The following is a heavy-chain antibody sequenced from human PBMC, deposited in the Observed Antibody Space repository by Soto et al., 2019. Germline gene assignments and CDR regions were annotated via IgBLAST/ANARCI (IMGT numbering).Heavy chain of an antibody. V-gene: IGHV3-15*01. CDR2: IKSKTDGGTS. CDR3: TKYASLSRFDP. CDR1: GFTFSNVS. Sequence: EVQLVESGGGLVKPGGSLRLSCAASGFTFSNVSMSWVRQVPGKGLEWVGRIKSKTDGGTSDYAAPVKGRFTISRDDSKNTLYLQMNSLKTEDTAVYYCTKYASLSRFDPWGQGTLVTVSS. D-gene: IGHD3-16*02. J-gene: IGHJ5*02.